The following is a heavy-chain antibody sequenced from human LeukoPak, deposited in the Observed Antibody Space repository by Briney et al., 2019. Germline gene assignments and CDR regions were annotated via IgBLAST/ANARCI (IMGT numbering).Heavy chain of an antibody. CDR3: AKGRNYNDSSGYYS. Sequence: PGGSLRLSCAASGFTFSSYAMSWVRQAPGKGLEWVSAISGSGSSTYYADSVKGRFTISRDNSKNTLYLQMNSLRAEDTAVYHCAKGRNYNDSSGYYSWGQGTLVTVSS. V-gene: IGHV3-23*01. CDR1: GFTFSSYA. J-gene: IGHJ4*02. CDR2: ISGSGSST. D-gene: IGHD3-22*01.